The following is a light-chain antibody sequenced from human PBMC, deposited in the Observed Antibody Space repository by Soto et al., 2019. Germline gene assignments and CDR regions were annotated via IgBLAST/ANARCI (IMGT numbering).Light chain of an antibody. V-gene: IGKV3-20*01. Sequence: EIVLTQSPGTLSFSPGERATLSCRASQSVSSSYLAWYQQKPGQAPRLLIYGASSRATGIPDRFSGSGSGTDFTLTISRLEPEHFAVYYCQQYGSSPWTFGQGTKVDIK. CDR2: GAS. J-gene: IGKJ1*01. CDR1: QSVSSSY. CDR3: QQYGSSPWT.